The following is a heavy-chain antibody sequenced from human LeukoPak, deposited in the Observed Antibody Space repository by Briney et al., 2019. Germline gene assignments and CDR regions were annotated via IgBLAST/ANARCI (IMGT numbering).Heavy chain of an antibody. CDR3: ARGRIYGYSSSWEYFDY. CDR2: IYYSGST. D-gene: IGHD6-13*01. Sequence: SETLSLTCTVSGGSISSYYWSWIRQPPGKGLEWIGYIYYSGSTNHNPSLKSRVTISVDTSKNQFSLKLSSVTAADTAVYYCARGRIYGYSSSWEYFDYWGQGTLVTVSS. J-gene: IGHJ4*02. V-gene: IGHV4-59*08. CDR1: GGSISSYY.